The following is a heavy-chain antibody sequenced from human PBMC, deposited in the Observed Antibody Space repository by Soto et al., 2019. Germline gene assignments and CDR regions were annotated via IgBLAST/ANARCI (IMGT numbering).Heavy chain of an antibody. D-gene: IGHD2-2*01. Sequence: GASVKVSCKASGYTFTGYYMHWVRQAPGQGLEWMGWINPNSGGTNYAQKFQGWVTMTRDTSISTAYMELSRLRSDDTAVYYCARARGGYCSSTSCYALDYWGQGTLVTVSS. CDR1: GYTFTGYY. CDR2: INPNSGGT. J-gene: IGHJ4*02. CDR3: ARARGGYCSSTSCYALDY. V-gene: IGHV1-2*04.